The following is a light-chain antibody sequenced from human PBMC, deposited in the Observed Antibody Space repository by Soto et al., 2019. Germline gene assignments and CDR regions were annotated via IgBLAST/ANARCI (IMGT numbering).Light chain of an antibody. CDR3: SSYTSSSSLEYV. Sequence: QSALTQPASVSGSPGQSITISCTGTSSDVGGYNYVSWYQQHPGKAPKLMIYDVSNRPSGVSNRFSGSKSGNTASLTISGLQAEDEADYYCSSYTSSSSLEYVFGTGTKVTV. CDR1: SSDVGGYNY. J-gene: IGLJ1*01. CDR2: DVS. V-gene: IGLV2-14*01.